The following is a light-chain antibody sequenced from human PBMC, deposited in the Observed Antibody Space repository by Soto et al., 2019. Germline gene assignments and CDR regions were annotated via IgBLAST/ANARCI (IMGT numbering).Light chain of an antibody. CDR2: DVS. V-gene: IGLV2-11*01. Sequence: QSALTQPRSVSGSPGQSVTISCTGTSSDVGGYNYVSWYQQHPGKAPKLMIYDVSKRPSGVPDRFSGSKSGNTASLTISGLQAEDEADYYCCSYAGSYPSLYVFGTGTQLTVL. J-gene: IGLJ1*01. CDR1: SSDVGGYNY. CDR3: CSYAGSYPSLYV.